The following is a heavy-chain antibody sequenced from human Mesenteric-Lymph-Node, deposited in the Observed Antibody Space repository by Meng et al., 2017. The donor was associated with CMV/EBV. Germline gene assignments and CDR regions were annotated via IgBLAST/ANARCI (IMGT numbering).Heavy chain of an antibody. Sequence: GGSLRLSCAASGFTFDDYAMHWVRQAPGKGLEWVSGISWNSGSMGYADSVKGRFTISRDNAKNPLYLQMNSLRAEDTALYYCAKDTTGYSSTWYWFDPWGQGALVTVSS. CDR3: AKDTTGYSSTWYWFDP. J-gene: IGHJ5*02. CDR2: ISWNSGSM. V-gene: IGHV3-9*01. D-gene: IGHD6-13*01. CDR1: GFTFDDYA.